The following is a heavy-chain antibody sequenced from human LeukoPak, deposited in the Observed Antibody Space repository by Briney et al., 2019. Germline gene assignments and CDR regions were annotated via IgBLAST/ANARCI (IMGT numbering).Heavy chain of an antibody. CDR3: AKDKGDFWSGHHY. D-gene: IGHD3-3*01. CDR2: ITGSGGST. Sequence: GGSLRLSCAASGFTFSNYAMSWVRQAPGKGLEWVSSITGSGGSTYYADSVKGRFTISRDNSKNTLYLHMSSLRAEDTAVYYCAKDKGDFWSGHHYWGQGTLVTVSS. CDR1: GFTFSNYA. J-gene: IGHJ4*02. V-gene: IGHV3-23*01.